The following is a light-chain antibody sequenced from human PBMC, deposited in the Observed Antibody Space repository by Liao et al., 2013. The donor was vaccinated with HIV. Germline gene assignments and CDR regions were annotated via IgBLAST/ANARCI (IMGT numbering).Light chain of an antibody. J-gene: IGLJ2*01. CDR3: QAWDSSNVI. V-gene: IGLV3-25*03. Sequence: SYELTQPPSVSVSPGQTARITCSGDALPKQYAYWYQQKSGQAPVLVIYKDSERPSGIPERFSGSSSGTTVTLTISGVQAEDEADYYCQAWDSSNVIFGGGTKLTVL. CDR2: KDS. CDR1: ALPKQY.